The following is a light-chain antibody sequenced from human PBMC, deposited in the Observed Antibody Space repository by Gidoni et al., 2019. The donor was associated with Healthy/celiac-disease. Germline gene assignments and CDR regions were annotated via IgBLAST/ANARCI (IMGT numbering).Light chain of an antibody. V-gene: IGKV3-20*01. CDR2: GAS. CDR3: QQYGSSPPWT. Sequence: EIVVTQSTGTLSLSPGERATLSCRASQSVSSSYLAWYQQKPGQAPRLLIYGASSRATGIPDRCSGSGSGTDFTLTISRLEPEDFAVYYCQQYGSSPPWTFGQGTKVEIK. J-gene: IGKJ1*01. CDR1: QSVSSSY.